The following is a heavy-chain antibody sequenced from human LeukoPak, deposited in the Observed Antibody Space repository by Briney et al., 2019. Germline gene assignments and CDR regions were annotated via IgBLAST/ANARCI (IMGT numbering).Heavy chain of an antibody. Sequence: GGSLRLSCAASGFTFSNYATSWVRQAPGKGLEWVSAISGSGVSTYYADSVKGRFTISRDNSKNTLYLQMNGLRAEDTAVYYCARDPRGYYYGMDVWGKGTTVTVSS. CDR2: ISGSGVST. CDR1: GFTFSNYA. CDR3: ARDPRGYYYGMDV. V-gene: IGHV3-23*01. D-gene: IGHD3-10*01. J-gene: IGHJ6*04.